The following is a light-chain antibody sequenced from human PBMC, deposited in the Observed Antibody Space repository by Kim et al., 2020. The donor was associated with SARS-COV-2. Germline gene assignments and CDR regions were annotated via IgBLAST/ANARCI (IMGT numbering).Light chain of an antibody. CDR3: QQYDNFPYS. CDR2: GAS. J-gene: IGKJ2*01. V-gene: IGKV3-20*01. Sequence: YLGATPALHCSASHTVRRILLARYPQRSGQPPRLLIYGASSRATCVPDRFSGSGSGTNFTLTISRLEPEGVAVYFCQQYDNFPYSFGQGNKLEI. CDR1: HTVRRIL.